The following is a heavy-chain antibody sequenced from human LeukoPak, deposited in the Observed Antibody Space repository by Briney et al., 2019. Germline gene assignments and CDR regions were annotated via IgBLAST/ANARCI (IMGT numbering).Heavy chain of an antibody. J-gene: IGHJ4*02. CDR1: GSTFTIYG. Sequence: GSSVNVSFTASGSTFTIYGISWMRQAPAPGLERMGGISTNNGNTNYAQKLQGRVTMTTDTSTSTAYMELRSLRSDDTAVYYCARDRTSEELDYWGQGTLVTVSS. V-gene: IGHV1-18*04. CDR3: ARDRTSEELDY. CDR2: ISTNNGNT. D-gene: IGHD3-10*01.